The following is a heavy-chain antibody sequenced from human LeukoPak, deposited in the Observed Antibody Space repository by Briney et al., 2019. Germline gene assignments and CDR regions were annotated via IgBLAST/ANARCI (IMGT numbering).Heavy chain of an antibody. Sequence: ASVKVSCKASGYTFTSYDINWVRQAPGQGLEWMGRMNPNSGNTGYAQKFQGRVTMTRNTSISTAYMELSSLRSEDTAVYYCARAVPGPAPASYRFDYWGQGTLVTVSS. V-gene: IGHV1-8*01. J-gene: IGHJ4*02. CDR3: ARAVPGPAPASYRFDY. CDR2: MNPNSGNT. CDR1: GYTFTSYD. D-gene: IGHD3-16*02.